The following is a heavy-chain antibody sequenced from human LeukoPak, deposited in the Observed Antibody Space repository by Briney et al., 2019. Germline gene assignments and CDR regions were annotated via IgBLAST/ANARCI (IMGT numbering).Heavy chain of an antibody. V-gene: IGHV4-59*01. CDR2: IYYSGST. Sequence: PSETLSLTCTVSGGSISSYYWSCIRQPPGKGLEWVGYIYYSGSTNYNPSLKSRVTISVDTSKNQFSLKLSSVTAADTAVYYYARHLPITGTRLYYFDYWGQGTLVTVSS. D-gene: IGHD1-20*01. CDR1: GGSISSYY. J-gene: IGHJ4*02. CDR3: ARHLPITGTRLYYFDY.